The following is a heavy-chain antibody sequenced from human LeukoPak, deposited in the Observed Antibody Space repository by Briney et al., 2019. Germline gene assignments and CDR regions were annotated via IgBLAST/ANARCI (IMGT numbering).Heavy chain of an antibody. CDR3: AKDAPSEVVVPAAIPTQYWGSDWPRFDP. J-gene: IGHJ5*02. CDR1: GFTFSSYA. CDR2: ISGSGGST. V-gene: IGHV3-23*01. Sequence: AGASLRLSCAASGFTFSSYAMSWVRQAPGKGLEWVSAISGSGGSTYYANSVKGRFTISRDNSKNTLYLQMNSLRAEDTAVYYCAKDAPSEVVVPAAIPTQYWGSDWPRFDPWGQGTLVTVSS. D-gene: IGHD2-2*02.